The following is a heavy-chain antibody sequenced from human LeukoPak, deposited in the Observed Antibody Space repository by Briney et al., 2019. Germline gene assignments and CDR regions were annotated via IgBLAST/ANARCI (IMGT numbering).Heavy chain of an antibody. CDR3: ARVQSSSWYSPYYYYGMDV. J-gene: IGHJ6*02. Sequence: ASVTVSCKASGYTFTGYYMHWVRQAPGQGLEWMGWINPNSGGTNYAQKFQGRVTMTRDTSISTAYMELSRLRSDDTAVYYCARVQSSSWYSPYYYYGMDVWGQGTTVTVSS. CDR2: INPNSGGT. D-gene: IGHD6-13*01. CDR1: GYTFTGYY. V-gene: IGHV1-2*02.